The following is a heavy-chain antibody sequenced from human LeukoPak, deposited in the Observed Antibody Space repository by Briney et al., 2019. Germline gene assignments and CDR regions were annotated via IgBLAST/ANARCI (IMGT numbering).Heavy chain of an antibody. CDR3: ARAADSRGSGMGV. CDR2: TYYRSRWYN. Sequence: SQTLSLTCAISGDSVSSNRAAWNWIRQSPSRGLEWLGRTYYRSRWYNDYVESVKSRITINPDTSKNQFSLQLSSVTPEDTAVYYCARAADSRGSGMGVWGQGTTVTVSS. J-gene: IGHJ6*02. D-gene: IGHD3-22*01. V-gene: IGHV6-1*01. CDR1: GDSVSSNRAA.